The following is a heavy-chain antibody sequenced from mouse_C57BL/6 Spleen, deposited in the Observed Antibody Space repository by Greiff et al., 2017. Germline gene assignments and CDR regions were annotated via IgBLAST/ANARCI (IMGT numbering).Heavy chain of an antibody. V-gene: IGHV5-12*01. D-gene: IGHD2-4*01. CDR3: ARHDPDYDGAWFAY. CDR2: ISNGGGST. CDR1: GFTFSDYY. Sequence: EVKVVESGGGLVQPGGSLKLSCAASGFTFSDYYMYWVRQTPEKRLEWVAYISNGGGSTYYPDTVKGRFTISRDNAKNTLYLQMSRLKSEDTAMYYCARHDPDYDGAWFAYWGQGTLVTVSA. J-gene: IGHJ3*01.